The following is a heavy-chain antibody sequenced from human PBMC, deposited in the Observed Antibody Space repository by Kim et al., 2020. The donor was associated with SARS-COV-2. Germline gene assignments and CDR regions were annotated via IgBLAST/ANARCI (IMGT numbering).Heavy chain of an antibody. CDR3: ARDYRGAYGLGRLAPYYYYVMNV. CDR1: GGSISSSSYY. CDR2: IYYSGST. D-gene: IGHD3-10*01. Sequence: SETLSLTCTVSGGSISSSSYYWGWIRQPPGKGLEWIGSIYYSGSTYYNPSLKSRVTISVDTSKNQFSLKLGSVTAADAAVYYCARDYRGAYGLGRLAPYYYYVMNVWGQGTTFTVSS. V-gene: IGHV4-39*07. J-gene: IGHJ6*02.